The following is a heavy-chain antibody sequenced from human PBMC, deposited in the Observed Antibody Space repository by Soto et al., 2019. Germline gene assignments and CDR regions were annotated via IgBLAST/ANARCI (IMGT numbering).Heavy chain of an antibody. CDR1: GGSFSGYY. CDR2: INHSGST. CDR3: ARPGVRGRYYYYGMDV. J-gene: IGHJ6*02. Sequence: SETLSLTCAAYGGSFSGYYWSWIRQPPGKGLEWIGEINHSGSTNYNPSLKSRVTISVDTSKNQFSLKLSSVTAADTAVYYCARPGVRGRYYYYGMDVWGQGTTVTVSS. D-gene: IGHD3-10*01. V-gene: IGHV4-34*01.